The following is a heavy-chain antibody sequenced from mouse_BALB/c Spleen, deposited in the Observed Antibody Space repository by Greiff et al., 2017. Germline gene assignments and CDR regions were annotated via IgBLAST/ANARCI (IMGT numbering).Heavy chain of an antibody. J-gene: IGHJ1*01. CDR1: GYSITSGYY. V-gene: IGHV3-6*02. CDR2: ISYDGSN. Sequence: EVKLMESGPGLVKPSQSLSLTCSVTGYSITSGYYWNWIRQFPGNKLEWMGYISYDGSNNYNPSLKNRISITRDTSKNQFFLKLNSVTTEDTATYYCARDRYDDWYFDVWGAGTTVTVSS. D-gene: IGHD2-14*01. CDR3: ARDRYDDWYFDV.